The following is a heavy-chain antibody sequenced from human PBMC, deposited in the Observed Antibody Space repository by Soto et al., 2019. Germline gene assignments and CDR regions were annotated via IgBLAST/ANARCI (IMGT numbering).Heavy chain of an antibody. CDR2: ISYDGSNK. Sequence: PGGSLRLSCAASGFTFSSYGMHWVRQAPGKGLEWVAVISYDGSNKYYADSVKGRFTISRDNSKNTLYLQMNSLRAEDTAVYYCAKDWSDLNYGGKAYGAFEIWGQGTMVTVSS. CDR1: GFTFSSYG. J-gene: IGHJ3*02. D-gene: IGHD4-17*01. CDR3: AKDWSDLNYGGKAYGAFEI. V-gene: IGHV3-30*18.